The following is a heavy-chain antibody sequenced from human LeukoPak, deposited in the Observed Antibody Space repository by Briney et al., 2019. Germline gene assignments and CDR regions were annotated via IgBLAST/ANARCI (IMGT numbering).Heavy chain of an antibody. CDR2: IYYSGST. V-gene: IGHV4-39*01. D-gene: IGHD3-10*01. Sequence: SETLSLTCTVSGCSISSSSYYWGWIRQPPGKGLEWIGSIYYSGSTYYNPSLKSRVTISVDTSKNQFSLKLSSVTAADTAVYYCARLGVRGGPGYMDVWGKGTTVTVSS. CDR1: GCSISSSSYY. CDR3: ARLGVRGGPGYMDV. J-gene: IGHJ6*03.